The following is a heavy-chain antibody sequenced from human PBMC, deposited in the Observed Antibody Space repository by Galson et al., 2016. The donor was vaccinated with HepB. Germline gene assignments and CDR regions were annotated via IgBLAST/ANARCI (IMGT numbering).Heavy chain of an antibody. CDR2: MDTAGGT. CDR1: GFTFSSYD. D-gene: IGHD5-18*01. CDR3: VREILLVVGYYGMAV. V-gene: IGHV3-13*01. J-gene: IGHJ6*02. Sequence: SLRLSCAASGFTFSSYDMHWVRQATGKGLEWVSGMDTAGGTSYQCSVKGRFTISRENAKNSLYLQMNSLRVGDTAVYYCVREILLVVGYYGMAVWGQGTTVTVSS.